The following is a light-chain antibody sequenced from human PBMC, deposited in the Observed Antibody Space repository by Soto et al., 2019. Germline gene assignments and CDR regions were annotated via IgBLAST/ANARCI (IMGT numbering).Light chain of an antibody. CDR2: ETN. CDR1: TGAVTSGHY. J-gene: IGLJ2*01. V-gene: IGLV7-46*01. Sequence: QAVVTQEPSLTVSPGGTVTLTCASSTGAVTSGHYPYWFQQKPGQAPRTLIYETNTKQSWTPARFSGSLLGGKAVLTLSGAHPEDEAEYYCLLSYPTNRVFGGGTKLTVL. CDR3: LLSYPTNRV.